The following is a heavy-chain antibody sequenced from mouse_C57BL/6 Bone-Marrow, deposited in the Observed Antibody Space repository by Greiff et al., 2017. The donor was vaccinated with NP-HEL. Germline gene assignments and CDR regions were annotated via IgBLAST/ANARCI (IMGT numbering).Heavy chain of an antibody. CDR1: GFNIKDDY. CDR2: IDPENGDT. J-gene: IGHJ4*01. V-gene: IGHV14-4*01. D-gene: IGHD1-1*01. Sequence: VHVKQSGAELVRPGASVKLSCTASGFNIKDDYMHWVKQRPEQGLEWIGWIDPENGDTEYASKFQGKATITADTSSNTAYLQLSSLTSEDTAVYYCTGGVVKDYWGQGTSVTVSS. CDR3: TGGVVKDY.